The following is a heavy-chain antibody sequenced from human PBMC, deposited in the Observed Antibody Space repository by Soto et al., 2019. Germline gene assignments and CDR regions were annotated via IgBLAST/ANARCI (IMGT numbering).Heavy chain of an antibody. J-gene: IGHJ4*02. D-gene: IGHD3-3*01. CDR2: ISYDGSNK. V-gene: IGHV3-30*18. CDR3: AKAGGVLRFLEWLFDY. Sequence: QVQLVESGGGVVQPGRSLRLSCAASGFTFSSYGMHWVRQAPGKGLEWVAVISYDGSNKYYADSVKGRFTISRDNYKNTLYLQMNSLRAEDTAVYYCAKAGGVLRFLEWLFDYWGQGTLVTVSS. CDR1: GFTFSSYG.